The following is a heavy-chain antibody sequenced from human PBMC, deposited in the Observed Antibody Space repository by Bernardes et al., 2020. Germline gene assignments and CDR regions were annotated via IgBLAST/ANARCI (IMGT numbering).Heavy chain of an antibody. J-gene: IGHJ4*02. Sequence: SETLSLTCPVSGGSISSYYWSWIRQPPGKGLEWIGYIYYSGSTNYNPSLKSRVTISVDTSKNQFSLKLSSVTAADTAVYYCAREAVRNYADYWGQGTLVTVSS. V-gene: IGHV4-59*01. D-gene: IGHD1-7*01. CDR3: AREAVRNYADY. CDR1: GGSISSYY. CDR2: IYYSGST.